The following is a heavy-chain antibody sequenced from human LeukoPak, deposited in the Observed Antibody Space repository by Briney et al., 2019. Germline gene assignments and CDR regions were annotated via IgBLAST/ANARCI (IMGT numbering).Heavy chain of an antibody. V-gene: IGHV1-18*01. CDR1: GYTFTSYG. J-gene: IGHJ3*02. Sequence: SSVKVSCKASGYTFTSYGISWVRQAPGQGLEWMGWISAYSGNTNYAQKLQGRVTMTTDTSTSTSYMELRSLRSDDTAVYYCARETGPREDIVVVPDDDAFDIWGQGTMVTVSS. CDR2: ISAYSGNT. CDR3: ARETGPREDIVVVPDDDAFDI. D-gene: IGHD2-2*01.